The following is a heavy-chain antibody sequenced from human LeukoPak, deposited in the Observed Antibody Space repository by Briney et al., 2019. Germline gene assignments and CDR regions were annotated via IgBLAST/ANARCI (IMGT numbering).Heavy chain of an antibody. D-gene: IGHD2-15*01. Sequence: ASVKVSCKASGGAFSSYAISWVRQAPGQGLEWMGGIIPIFGTANYAQKFQGRVTITADESTSTAYMGLSSLRSEDTAVYYCARDSGGSPSSYYGMDVWGQGTTVTVSS. CDR2: IIPIFGTA. V-gene: IGHV1-69*13. J-gene: IGHJ6*02. CDR3: ARDSGGSPSSYYGMDV. CDR1: GGAFSSYA.